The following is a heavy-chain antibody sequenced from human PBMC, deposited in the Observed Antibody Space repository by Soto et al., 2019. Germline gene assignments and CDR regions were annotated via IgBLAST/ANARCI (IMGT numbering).Heavy chain of an antibody. J-gene: IGHJ6*02. CDR3: AKDRGLAESGTWSHYYYGMDV. CDR1: GFTLTNNG. V-gene: IGHV3-30*18. CDR2: ISSDGSSY. D-gene: IGHD1-26*01. Sequence: LRLSCVASGFTLTNNGMHWVRQAPGQGLEWVAVISSDGSSYYYGDSVRGRFTISRDTSKNTLFLEMNSLTTADTAVYYCAKDRGLAESGTWSHYYYGMDVWGQGTSVTVSS.